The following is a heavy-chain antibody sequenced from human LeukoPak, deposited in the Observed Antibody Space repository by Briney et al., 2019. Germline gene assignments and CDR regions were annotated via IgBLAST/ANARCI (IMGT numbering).Heavy chain of an antibody. V-gene: IGHV4-34*01. CDR2: INHSGST. Sequence: SETLSLTCAVYGGSLSGYYWSWIRQLPGKGLEWIGEINHSGSTNYNPSLKSRVTISVDTSKNQFSLKLSSVTAADTAVYYCARPINYGLDYWGQGTLVTVSS. J-gene: IGHJ4*02. D-gene: IGHD4-17*01. CDR3: ARPINYGLDY. CDR1: GGSLSGYY.